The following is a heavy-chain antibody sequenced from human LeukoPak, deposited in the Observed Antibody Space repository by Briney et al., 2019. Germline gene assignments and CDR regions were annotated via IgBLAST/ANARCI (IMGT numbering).Heavy chain of an antibody. CDR2: IYNSGNT. V-gene: IGHV4-30-4*07. CDR3: ARGLGGLGEMAAN. D-gene: IGHD5-24*01. CDR1: GGSISSGDYS. J-gene: IGHJ4*02. Sequence: SETLSLTCAVSGGSISSGDYSWSWIRQPPGEGLEWIGFIYNSGNTYYNPSLKSRVTLSVDTSKNQFSLNLSSVTAADTAVYYCARGLGGLGEMAANWGQGTLVTVSS.